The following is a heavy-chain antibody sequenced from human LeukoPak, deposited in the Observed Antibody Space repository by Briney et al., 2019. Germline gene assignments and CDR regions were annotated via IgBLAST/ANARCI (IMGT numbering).Heavy chain of an antibody. CDR3: AREIREHCSSTSCYTMHYGMDV. J-gene: IGHJ6*02. CDR2: ISYDGSNK. Sequence: GGSLRLSCAASGFTFSIYAMRWVRQAPGKGLERVADISYDGSNKYYADSVKGRFTISRDNSKNTLYLQMNSLRAEDTAVYYCAREIREHCSSTSCYTMHYGMDVWGQGTTVTVSS. CDR1: GFTFSIYA. V-gene: IGHV3-30*04. D-gene: IGHD2-2*02.